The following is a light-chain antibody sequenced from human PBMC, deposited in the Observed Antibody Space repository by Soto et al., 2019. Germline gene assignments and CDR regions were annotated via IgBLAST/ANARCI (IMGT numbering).Light chain of an antibody. CDR1: KNVIGVYDF. J-gene: IGLJ1*01. CDR3: KSYAGSNTYV. CDR2: EVV. V-gene: IGLV2-8*01. Sequence: SVLTQPPSASGSPGQSVTISCTGTKNVIGVYDFVSWYQHHPGKAPRLIIYEVVQRPSGVPDRFSGSKSGNTASLTVSGLQAADEADYFCKSYAGSNTYVFGSGTKGTVL.